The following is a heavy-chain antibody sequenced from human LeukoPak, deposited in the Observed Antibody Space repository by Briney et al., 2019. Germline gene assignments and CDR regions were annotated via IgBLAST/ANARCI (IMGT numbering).Heavy chain of an antibody. CDR3: ARRRDEYGSYFDY. V-gene: IGHV4-39*01. D-gene: IGHD5-24*01. CDR2: IYYSGIT. J-gene: IGHJ4*02. CDR1: GGSISSTGNY. Sequence: SETLSLTCTVSGGSISSTGNYWGWIRQPPGTGLEWIGSIYYSGITDYNPSLRSRVTISLDTSNNQVSLKLNSVTAADTAVYYCARRRDEYGSYFDYWGQGTLVTVSS.